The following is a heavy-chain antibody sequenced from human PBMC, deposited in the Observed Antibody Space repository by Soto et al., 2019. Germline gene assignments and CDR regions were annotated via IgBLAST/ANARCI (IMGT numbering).Heavy chain of an antibody. V-gene: IGHV3-64*04. Sequence: GGSLRLSCSASGFTFRTYTMHWVRQAPGKGLQYVSAITSNGGSTYYADSVKGRFTFSRDNSKNTMYLQMKDLRAEDTAVYYCAKDSCGGGDCYRDFDYWGQGTLVTVSS. CDR2: ITSNGGST. D-gene: IGHD2-21*01. CDR1: GFTFRTYT. J-gene: IGHJ4*02. CDR3: AKDSCGGGDCYRDFDY.